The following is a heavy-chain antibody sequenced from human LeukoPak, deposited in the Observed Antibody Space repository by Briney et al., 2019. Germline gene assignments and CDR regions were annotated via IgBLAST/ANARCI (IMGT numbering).Heavy chain of an antibody. J-gene: IGHJ4*02. CDR1: GGSISSGDYY. V-gene: IGHV4-30-4*01. D-gene: IGHD2-2*01. Sequence: SQTLSLTCTVSGGSISSGDYYWSWIRQPPGKGLEWIGYIYYSGSTYYNPSLKSRVTISVDTSKNQFSLELSSVTAADTAVYYCASSGVVPATMIGYWGQGTLVTVSS. CDR3: ASSGVVPATMIGY. CDR2: IYYSGST.